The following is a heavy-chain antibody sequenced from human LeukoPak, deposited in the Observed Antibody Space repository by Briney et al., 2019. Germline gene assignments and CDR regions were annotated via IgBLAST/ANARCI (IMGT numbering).Heavy chain of an antibody. CDR1: GYTFTGYH. V-gene: IGHV1-2*02. CDR3: ARSIDWGTYYYDSSGSHWDY. Sequence: ASVKVSCKASGYTFTGYHMHWVRQAPGQGLEWMGWINPNTGDTNYAQKFQGRATMTRDTSISAAYMELSWLRSDDTAVYYCARSIDWGTYYYDSSGSHWDYWGQGTLVTVSS. CDR2: INPNTGDT. D-gene: IGHD3-22*01. J-gene: IGHJ4*02.